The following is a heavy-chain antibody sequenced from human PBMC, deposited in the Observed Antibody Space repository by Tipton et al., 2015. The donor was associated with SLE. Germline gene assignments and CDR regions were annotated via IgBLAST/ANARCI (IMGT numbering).Heavy chain of an antibody. CDR1: GGSISSYY. Sequence: TLSLTCTVSGGSISSYYWGWIRQPPGKGLEWIGSIYYSGSTYYNPSLKSRVTISVDTSKNQFSLKLSSVTAADTAVYYCARDIVVVVAATLGTDRLGAFDIWGQGTMVTVSS. V-gene: IGHV4-39*07. CDR3: ARDIVVVVAATLGTDRLGAFDI. J-gene: IGHJ3*02. D-gene: IGHD2-15*01. CDR2: IYYSGST.